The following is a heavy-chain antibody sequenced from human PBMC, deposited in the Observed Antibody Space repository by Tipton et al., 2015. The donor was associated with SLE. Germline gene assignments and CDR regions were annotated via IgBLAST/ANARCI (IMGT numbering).Heavy chain of an antibody. CDR1: GGSISSGAHY. CDR3: ARLPWALVGATGFDY. J-gene: IGHJ4*02. CDR2: IYYSGTT. D-gene: IGHD1-26*01. V-gene: IGHV4-31*03. Sequence: TLSLTCTVSGGSISSGAHYWSWIRQLPGKGLEWIGYIYYSGTTFYNPSLKSRVVISVDTSKSQFSLNLTSMTAADTAVYFCARLPWALVGATGFDYWGQGTPVTVSS.